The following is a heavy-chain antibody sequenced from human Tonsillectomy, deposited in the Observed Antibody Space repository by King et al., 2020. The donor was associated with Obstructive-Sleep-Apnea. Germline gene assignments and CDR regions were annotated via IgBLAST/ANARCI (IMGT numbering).Heavy chain of an antibody. D-gene: IGHD3-10*01. V-gene: IGHV4-30-2*01. CDR2: IYHSGST. CDR1: GGSITSSDYS. J-gene: IGHJ5*02. Sequence: QLQESGSGLVKPSQTLSLTCAVSGGSITSSDYSWSWIRQPPGKGLEWIGYIYHSGSTYYNPSLKSRVTISVDRSKNQFSLKLNSVTAADTAVYYCARKYGSGTYYNADNWFDPWGQGTLVTVSS. CDR3: ARKYGSGTYYNADNWFDP.